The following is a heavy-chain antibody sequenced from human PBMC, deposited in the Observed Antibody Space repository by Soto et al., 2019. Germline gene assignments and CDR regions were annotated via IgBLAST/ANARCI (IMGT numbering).Heavy chain of an antibody. J-gene: IGHJ5*02. CDR2: ISSNSAYI. D-gene: IGHD6-13*01. Sequence: PGGSLRLSCAASGFTFRSFTMDWVRQAPVKGLEWVSTISSNSAYIYYTDALRGRFTISRDNAKNSLHLQMNSLRAEDTAVYYCTRDASRDSSARGVLDPWAPATLVTVS. CDR3: TRDASRDSSARGVLDP. CDR1: GFTFRSFT. V-gene: IGHV3-21*01.